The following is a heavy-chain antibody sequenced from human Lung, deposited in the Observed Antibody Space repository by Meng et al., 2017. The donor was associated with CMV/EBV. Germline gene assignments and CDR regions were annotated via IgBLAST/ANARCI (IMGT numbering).Heavy chain of an antibody. CDR2: IRVYNGDT. J-gene: IGHJ5*02. Sequence: ASVKVSCKASGYTFTSYGINWVRQAPGQGLEWMGWIRVYNGDTKYAQKFQGRVTMTTDASTSTAYMELRSLRSDDTAVYYCARGGPADCGVGCLAWLDPWGQGXLVTVSS. CDR3: ARGGPADCGVGCLAWLDP. V-gene: IGHV1-18*01. D-gene: IGHD2-21*01. CDR1: GYTFTSYG.